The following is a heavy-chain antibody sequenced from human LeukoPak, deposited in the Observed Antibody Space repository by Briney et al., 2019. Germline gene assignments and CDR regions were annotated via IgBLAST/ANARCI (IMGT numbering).Heavy chain of an antibody. CDR1: GFTFNNYA. V-gene: IGHV3-23*01. Sequence: PGGSLRLSCAASGFTFNNYAMSWVRQAPRKGLGWVSDISGSGGTTYYADSVKGRFTISRDNSKNTLCLQMNSLRAEDTAVYYCARGLPTVVTRGNYFDYWGQGTLVTVSS. CDR3: ARGLPTVVTRGNYFDY. CDR2: ISGSGGTT. J-gene: IGHJ4*02. D-gene: IGHD4-23*01.